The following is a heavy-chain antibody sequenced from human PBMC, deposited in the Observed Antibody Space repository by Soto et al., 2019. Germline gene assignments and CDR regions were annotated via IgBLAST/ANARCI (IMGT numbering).Heavy chain of an antibody. CDR2: ISGSGGST. J-gene: IGHJ4*02. CDR3: ATSYGNAWYTY. V-gene: IGHV3-23*01. Sequence: GGSLRLSCAASGFTFSSYAMSWVRQAPGKGLEWVSAISGSGGSTYYADSVKGRFTISRDNSKNTLYLQMNSLRVEDTAVYYCATSYGNAWYTYWGQGTQVTVSS. D-gene: IGHD6-13*01. CDR1: GFTFSSYA.